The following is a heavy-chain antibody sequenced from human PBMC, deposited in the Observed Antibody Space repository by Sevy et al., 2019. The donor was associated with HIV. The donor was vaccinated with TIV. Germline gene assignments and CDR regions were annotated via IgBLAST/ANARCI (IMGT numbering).Heavy chain of an antibody. CDR2: INSGSTII. Sequence: GGSLRLSCVASGFTFSSYNFNWVRQAPGKGLELISFINSGSTIISHADSVKGRFTISRHSAKKSVYLQMNSLRVEDTAVYYCARDGGYSDYGMDLWGQGTTVTVSS. J-gene: IGHJ6*02. D-gene: IGHD2-15*01. V-gene: IGHV3-48*01. CDR3: ARDGGYSDYGMDL. CDR1: GFTFSSYN.